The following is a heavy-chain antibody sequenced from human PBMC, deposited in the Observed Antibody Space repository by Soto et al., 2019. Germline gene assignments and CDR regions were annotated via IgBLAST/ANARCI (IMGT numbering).Heavy chain of an antibody. CDR2: ISSNGGTT. V-gene: IGHV3-64D*06. Sequence: PGGSLRLSCSASGFTFSSYAMHWVRQAPGKGLEYASGISSNGGTTYYVDSVKGRFTISRDNSKNTLYLQMSSLRVEDTAVYYCVKDPGAVTGDEYFQHWGLGTLVTVSS. J-gene: IGHJ1*01. CDR3: VKDPGAVTGDEYFQH. CDR1: GFTFSSYA. D-gene: IGHD6-19*01.